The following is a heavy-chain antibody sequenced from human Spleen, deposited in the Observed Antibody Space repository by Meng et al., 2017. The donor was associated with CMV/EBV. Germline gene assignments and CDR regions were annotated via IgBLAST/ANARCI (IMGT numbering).Heavy chain of an antibody. V-gene: IGHV4-34*01. J-gene: IGHJ4*02. CDR3: ARSATVLIFDY. CDR2: INHSGST. Sequence: QVQIQQWGAGLLKPSETLSLTCVVYGGSFSGYYWSWIRQPPGKGLEWIGEINHSGSTNYNPSLKSRVTISVDTSKNQFSLKLSSVTAADTAVYYCARSATVLIFDYWGQGTLVTVSS. D-gene: IGHD1-1*01. CDR1: GGSFSGYY.